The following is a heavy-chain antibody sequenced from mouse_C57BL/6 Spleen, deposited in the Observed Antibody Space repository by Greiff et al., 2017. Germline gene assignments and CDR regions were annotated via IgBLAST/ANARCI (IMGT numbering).Heavy chain of an antibody. V-gene: IGHV7-3*01. CDR2: IRNKANGYTT. J-gene: IGHJ4*01. CDR1: GFTFTDYY. Sequence: EVQRVESGGGLVQPGGSLSLSCAASGFTFTDYYMSWVRQPPGKALEWLGFIRNKANGYTTEYSASGKGRLTISRDNSQSILYLQMNALRAEDSATYDGARYERNGYYYAMDYWGQGTSVTVSS. CDR3: ARYERNGYYYAMDY.